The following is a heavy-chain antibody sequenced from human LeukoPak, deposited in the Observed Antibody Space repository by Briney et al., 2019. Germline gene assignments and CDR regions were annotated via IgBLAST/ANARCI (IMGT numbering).Heavy chain of an antibody. D-gene: IGHD2-15*01. J-gene: IGHJ6*03. CDR1: GFTFSSYA. V-gene: IGHV3-66*02. CDR3: ARGWSYYYMDV. CDR2: IYSGGST. Sequence: PGGSLRLSCAASGFTFSSYAMSWVRQAPGKGLEWVSVIYSGGSTYYAGSVKGRFTISRDNSKNTLYLQMNSLRAEDTAVYYCARGWSYYYMDVWGKGTTVTVSS.